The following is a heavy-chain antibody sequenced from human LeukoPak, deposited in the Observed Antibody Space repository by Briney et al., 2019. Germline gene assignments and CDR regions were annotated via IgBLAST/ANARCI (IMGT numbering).Heavy chain of an antibody. CDR1: GDSINSYY. J-gene: IGHJ5*02. Sequence: PSETLSLTCSVSGDSINSYYWGWIRQPPGKGLEWIGEINHSGSTNYNPSLKSRVTISVDTSKNQFSLKLSSVNAADTAVYYCARGGVRGVIITWGQGTLVTVSS. CDR3: ARGGVRGVIIT. V-gene: IGHV4-34*01. D-gene: IGHD3-10*01. CDR2: INHSGST.